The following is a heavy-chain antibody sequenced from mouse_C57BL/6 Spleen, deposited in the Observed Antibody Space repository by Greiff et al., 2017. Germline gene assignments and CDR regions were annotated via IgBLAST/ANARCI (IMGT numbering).Heavy chain of an antibody. CDR2: ISSGGSYT. J-gene: IGHJ2*01. Sequence: EVMLVESGGDLVKPGGSLKLSCAASGFTFSSYGMSWVRQTPDKRLEWVATISSGGSYTYYPASVKGRFTISRDNAKNTLYLQMSSLKSEDTAMYYCARHGWDEDYYFDYWGQGTTLTVSS. V-gene: IGHV5-6*02. D-gene: IGHD4-1*01. CDR1: GFTFSSYG. CDR3: ARHGWDEDYYFDY.